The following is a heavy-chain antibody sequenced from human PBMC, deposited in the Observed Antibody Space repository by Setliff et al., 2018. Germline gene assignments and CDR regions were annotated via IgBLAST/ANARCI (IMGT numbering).Heavy chain of an antibody. CDR3: ARDPHYGDYVFNY. J-gene: IGHJ4*02. V-gene: IGHV4-4*07. Sequence: SSETLSLTCTVSGGSISNYYWSWIRQPAGKGLEWIGRIYTSGSTNYNPSLKSRVTMSVDTSKNQFSLKLSSVTAADTAVYYCARDPHYGDYVFNYWGQGTLVTVSS. D-gene: IGHD4-17*01. CDR2: IYTSGST. CDR1: GGSISNYY.